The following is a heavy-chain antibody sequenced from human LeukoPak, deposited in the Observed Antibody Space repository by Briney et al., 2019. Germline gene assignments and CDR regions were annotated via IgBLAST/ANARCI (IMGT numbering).Heavy chain of an antibody. Sequence: SETLSLTCTASGGSISSYYWSWIRQPPGKGLEWIGYIYYSGSTNYNPSLKSRVTISVDTSKNQFSLKLSSVTAADTAVYYCARTNSGSYYSSYFDYWGQGTLVTVSS. CDR1: GGSISSYY. D-gene: IGHD1-26*01. J-gene: IGHJ4*02. V-gene: IGHV4-59*01. CDR2: IYYSGST. CDR3: ARTNSGSYYSSYFDY.